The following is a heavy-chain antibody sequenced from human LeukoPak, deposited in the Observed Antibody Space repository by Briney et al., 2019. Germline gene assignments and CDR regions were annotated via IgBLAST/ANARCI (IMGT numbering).Heavy chain of an antibody. J-gene: IGHJ6*03. CDR1: GYSISSGYY. Sequence: SETLSLTCTVSGYSISSGYYWGWIRQPPGKGLEWIGYIYYSGSTNYNPSLKSRVTISVDTSKNQFSLNLNSVTAADTAEYYCARAPGSAYYPYYYMDVWGKGTTVTVSS. V-gene: IGHV4-61*01. CDR3: ARAPGSAYYPYYYMDV. CDR2: IYYSGST. D-gene: IGHD6-19*01.